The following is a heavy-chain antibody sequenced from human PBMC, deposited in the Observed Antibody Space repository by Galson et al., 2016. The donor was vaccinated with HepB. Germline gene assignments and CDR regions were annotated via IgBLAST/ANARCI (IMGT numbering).Heavy chain of an antibody. V-gene: IGHV4-34*01. CDR1: RVSFTGHP. CDR3: AGARTSRLFGADYYYGLDV. D-gene: IGHD3-16*01. Sequence: ETLSLTCAVYRVSFTGHPWAWIRQSPGRGLEYIGEINHSGKTQNYPSVSSRVTISMDTSKTQYFLNLSSVTAADTAIYSCAGARTSRLFGADYYYGLDVWGQGTTVTVSS. CDR2: INHSGKT. J-gene: IGHJ6*02.